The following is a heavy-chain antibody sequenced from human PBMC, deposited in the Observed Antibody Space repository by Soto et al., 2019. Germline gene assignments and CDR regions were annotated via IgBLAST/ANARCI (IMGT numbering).Heavy chain of an antibody. CDR3: ARGGFCIFVVCYSQLVPFSGRAA. D-gene: IGHD2-8*01. V-gene: IGHV3-33*01. J-gene: IGHJ6*02. Sequence: SLRLSCAASGFTFSSYGMHWVRQAPGKGLEWVAVIWYDGSNKYYADSVKGRFTISRDNSKNTLYLQMNCLRAEDTAVYYCARGGFCIFVVCYSQLVPFSGRAAGGQGTRNTVSS. CDR2: IWYDGSNK. CDR1: GFTFSSYG.